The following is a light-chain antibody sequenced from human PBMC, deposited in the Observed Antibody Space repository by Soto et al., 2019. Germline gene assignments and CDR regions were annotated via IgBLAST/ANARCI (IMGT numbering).Light chain of an antibody. J-gene: IGKJ3*01. CDR1: QSVSSTY. Sequence: EIVLTQSPGTLSLSPGERATLSCRASQSVSSTYLAWYQPQPGQAPRLLIYGASSRATGIPDRFSGSGSGTDFTLTITTLEPEDFAVYYCQQYGSSPRAFGPGTKVDIK. V-gene: IGKV3-20*01. CDR2: GAS. CDR3: QQYGSSPRA.